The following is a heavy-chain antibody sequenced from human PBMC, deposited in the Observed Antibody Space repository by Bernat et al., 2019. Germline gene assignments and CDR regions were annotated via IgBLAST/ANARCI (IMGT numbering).Heavy chain of an antibody. CDR1: GFTFGDYA. CDR3: TREPPFKAGHY. CDR2: IRSKAYGGTT. D-gene: IGHD6-13*01. J-gene: IGHJ4*02. Sequence: EVQLVESGGGLVQPGGSLRLSCAASGFTFGDYAMSWVRQAPGKGLEWVGFIRSKAYGGTTEYAASVKGRFTISRDDSKSIAYLQMNSLKTEDTAVYYCTREPPFKAGHYWGQGTLVTVSS. V-gene: IGHV3-49*04.